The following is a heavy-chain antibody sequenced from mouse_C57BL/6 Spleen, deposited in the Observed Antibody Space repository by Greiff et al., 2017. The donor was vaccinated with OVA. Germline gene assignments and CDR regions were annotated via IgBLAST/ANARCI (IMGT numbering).Heavy chain of an antibody. CDR3: AKGDGYSLDY. D-gene: IGHD2-3*01. Sequence: QVQLQQPGAELVMPGASVKLSCKASGYTFTSYWMHWVQQRPGQGLEWIGEIDPSDSYTNYNQKFKGKSTLTVDKSSSTAYMQLSSLTSEDSAVYYCAKGDGYSLDYWGQGTTLTVSS. J-gene: IGHJ2*01. CDR2: IDPSDSYT. V-gene: IGHV1-69*01. CDR1: GYTFTSYW.